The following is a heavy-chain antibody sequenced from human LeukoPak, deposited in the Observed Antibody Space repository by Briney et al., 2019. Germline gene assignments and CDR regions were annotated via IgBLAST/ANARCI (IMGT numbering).Heavy chain of an antibody. D-gene: IGHD3-22*01. CDR1: GYTFTSYG. Sequence: ASVKVSCKASGYTFTSYGTSWVRQAPGQGLEWMGWISAYNGNTNYAQKLQGRVTMTEDTSTDTAYMELSSLRSEDTAVYYCATEAKTYYYDSSGYYPYYFDYWGQGTLVTVSS. CDR2: ISAYNGNT. V-gene: IGHV1-18*01. J-gene: IGHJ4*02. CDR3: ATEAKTYYYDSSGYYPYYFDY.